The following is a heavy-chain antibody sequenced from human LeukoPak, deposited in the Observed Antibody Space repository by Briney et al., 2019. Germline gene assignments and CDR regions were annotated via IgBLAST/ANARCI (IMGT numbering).Heavy chain of an antibody. CDR3: ARFPSLQLDPGGGYYYSYGMDV. D-gene: IGHD5-18*01. CDR2: ISSSGSTI. CDR1: GFTFSSYE. V-gene: IGHV3-48*03. Sequence: GGSLRLSCAASGFTFSSYEMNWVRQAPGKGLEWVSYISSSGSTIYYADSVKGRFTISRDNAKNSLSLQMNSLRAEDTAVYYGARFPSLQLDPGGGYYYSYGMDVWGQGTTVTVSS. J-gene: IGHJ6*02.